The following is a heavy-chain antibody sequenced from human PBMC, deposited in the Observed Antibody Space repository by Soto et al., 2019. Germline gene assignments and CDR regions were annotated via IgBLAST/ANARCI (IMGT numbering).Heavy chain of an antibody. V-gene: IGHV4-31*03. J-gene: IGHJ5*02. CDR3: ARGPYCSGGSCRGWFDP. D-gene: IGHD2-15*01. CDR1: GGSISSGGYY. CDR2: IYYSGST. Sequence: PSETLSLTCTVSGGSISSGGYYWSWIRQHPGKGLEWIGYIYYSGSTYYNPSLKGRVTISVDTSKNQFSLKLSSVTAADTAVYYCARGPYCSGGSCRGWFDPWGQGTLVTVSS.